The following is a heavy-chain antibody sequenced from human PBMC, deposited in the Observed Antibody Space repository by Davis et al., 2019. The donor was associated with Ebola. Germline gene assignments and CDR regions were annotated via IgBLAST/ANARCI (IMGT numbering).Heavy chain of an antibody. CDR3: VREGEIFGVVFFQY. Sequence: ASVKVSCKASGYTFTTYGISWVRQAPGQGLEWMGWISAYYGDTRYAPKLQGRVTMTRDTSTNTAYMELRSLTSDDTAMYYCVREGEIFGVVFFQYWGQGTLVTVSS. J-gene: IGHJ4*02. CDR2: ISAYYGDT. CDR1: GYTFTTYG. D-gene: IGHD3-3*01. V-gene: IGHV1-18*01.